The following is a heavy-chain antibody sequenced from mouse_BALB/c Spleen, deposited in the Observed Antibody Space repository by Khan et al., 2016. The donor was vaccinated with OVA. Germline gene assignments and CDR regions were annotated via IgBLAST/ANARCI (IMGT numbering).Heavy chain of an antibody. CDR2: VNPNNGGT. CDR1: GYSFTGYK. V-gene: IGHV1-18*01. Sequence: MQLEESGPDLVKPGASVKISCKASGYSFTGYKIHWVNQSHGKSLEWIGRVNPNNGGTSYNQKFKGKAILTVDKSSTTASMELRSLTSEDSAVLACSRYHGYFDDWGAGTTVTVSA. J-gene: IGHJ1*01. CDR3: SRYHGYFDD.